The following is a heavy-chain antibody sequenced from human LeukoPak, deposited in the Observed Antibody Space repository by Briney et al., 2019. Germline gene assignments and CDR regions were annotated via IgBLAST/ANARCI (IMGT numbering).Heavy chain of an antibody. V-gene: IGHV3-48*04. CDR3: AELGITMIGGV. D-gene: IGHD3-10*02. CDR2: ISSSGSTI. Sequence: GGSLRLSCAASGFSFSGYGMHWVRQAPGKGLEWVSYISSSGSTIYYADSVKGRFTISRDNAKNSLYLQMNSLRAEDTAVYYCAELGITMIGGVWGKGTTVTISS. CDR1: GFSFSGYG. J-gene: IGHJ6*04.